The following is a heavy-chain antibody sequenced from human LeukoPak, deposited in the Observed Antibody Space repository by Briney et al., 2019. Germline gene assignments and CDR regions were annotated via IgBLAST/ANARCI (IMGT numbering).Heavy chain of an antibody. D-gene: IGHD4-17*01. V-gene: IGHV4-4*07. J-gene: IGHJ4*02. Sequence: SETLSLTCTVSGGSISSYYWSWIRQPAGKGLEWIGRIYASGSTNANPFLKSRVTMSVATSKNQFSLRLTSVTAADRAVYYCARGYGDIEYWGQGILVTVSS. CDR2: IYASGST. CDR1: GGSISSYY. CDR3: ARGYGDIEY.